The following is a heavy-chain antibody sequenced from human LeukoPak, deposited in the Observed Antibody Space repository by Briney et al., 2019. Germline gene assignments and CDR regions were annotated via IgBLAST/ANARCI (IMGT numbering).Heavy chain of an antibody. CDR1: GGTFSSYA. D-gene: IGHD4-11*01. V-gene: IGHV1-69*06. CDR2: IIPIFGTA. CDR3: ASSSTVKGAFDI. J-gene: IGHJ3*02. Sequence: ASVKVSCKASGGTFSSYAISWVRQAPGQGLEWMGGIIPIFGTANYAQKFQGRVTITADKSTSTAYMELSSLRSEDTAVYYCASSSTVKGAFDIWGRGTMVTVSS.